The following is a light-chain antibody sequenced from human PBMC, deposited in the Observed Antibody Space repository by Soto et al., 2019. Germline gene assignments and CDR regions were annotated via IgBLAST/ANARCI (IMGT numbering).Light chain of an antibody. CDR1: SGSVSTTYY. J-gene: IGLJ2*01. V-gene: IGLV8-61*01. CDR3: MLYMGGGLVV. Sequence: QTVVTQEPSFSVSPGGTVTLTCGLTSGSVSTTYYPSWYQQTPGQAPRTLIYSTNSRSSGVPDRFSGSILGNKAALTITGAQAEDESDYHCMLYMGGGLVVFGGGTKVTVL. CDR2: STN.